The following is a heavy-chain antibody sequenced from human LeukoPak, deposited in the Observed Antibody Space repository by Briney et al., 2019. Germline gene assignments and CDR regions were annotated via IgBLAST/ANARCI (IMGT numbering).Heavy chain of an antibody. CDR1: EFTFSSYA. J-gene: IGHJ4*02. D-gene: IGHD6-6*01. V-gene: IGHV3-23*01. CDR3: AKALEYSSSSPPNY. Sequence: GGSLRLSCAASEFTFSSYAMSWVRQAPGKGLEWVSAISGSGGSTYYADSVKGRFTISRDNSKNTLYLQMNSLRAEDTAVYYCAKALEYSSSSPPNYWGQGTLVTVSS. CDR2: ISGSGGST.